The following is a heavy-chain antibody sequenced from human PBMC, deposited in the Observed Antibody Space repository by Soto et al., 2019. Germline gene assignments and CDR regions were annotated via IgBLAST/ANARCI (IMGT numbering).Heavy chain of an antibody. CDR3: ARHGILAGYGHFDY. CDR2: IYYSGST. CDR1: GGSISSYY. Sequence: PSETLSLTCTVSGGSISSYYWSWIWQPPGKGLEWIGYIYYSGSTNYNPSLKSRVTISVDTSKNQFSLKLSSVTAADTAVYYCARHGILAGYGHFDYWGQGTLVTVSS. J-gene: IGHJ4*02. V-gene: IGHV4-59*08. D-gene: IGHD3-9*01.